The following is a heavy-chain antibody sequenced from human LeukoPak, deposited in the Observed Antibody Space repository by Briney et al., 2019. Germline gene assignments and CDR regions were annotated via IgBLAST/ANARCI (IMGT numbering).Heavy chain of an antibody. Sequence: ASVKVSCKASGYTFTTYDINWVRQATGQGLEWMGWMNPNSGYTGYAQKFQGRVTITRDTSISTAYMQLSSLRSEDTAVYYCARVAGSIDYWGQGTLVTVSS. CDR2: MNPNSGYT. D-gene: IGHD6-19*01. J-gene: IGHJ4*02. V-gene: IGHV1-8*03. CDR1: GYTFTTYD. CDR3: ARVAGSIDY.